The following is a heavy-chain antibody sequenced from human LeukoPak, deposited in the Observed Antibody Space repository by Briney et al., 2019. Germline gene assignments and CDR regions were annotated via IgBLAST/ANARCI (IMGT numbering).Heavy chain of an antibody. Sequence: TSVKVSCKVSGNLLSEVPIHWVRQAPGTGLEWLGGLHPEDDEPVYAQEFLGRLTLTEDASTVTAYMELSSLRLEDTAVYYCATNRGRWFGETDVWFDPWGQGTLVTVSS. J-gene: IGHJ5*02. CDR1: GNLLSEVP. CDR3: ATNRGRWFGETDVWFDP. V-gene: IGHV1-24*01. D-gene: IGHD3-10*01. CDR2: LHPEDDEP.